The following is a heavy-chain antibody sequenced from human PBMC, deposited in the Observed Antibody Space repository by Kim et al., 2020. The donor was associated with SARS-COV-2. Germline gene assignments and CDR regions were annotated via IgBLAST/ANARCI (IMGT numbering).Heavy chain of an antibody. CDR2: ISAYNGNT. Sequence: ASVKVSCKASGYTFTSYGISWVRQAPGQGLEWMGWISAYNGNTNYAQKLQGRVTMTTDTSTSTAYMELRSLRSDDTAVYYCARDAGYDILTGYYGLDAFDIWGQGTMVTVSS. D-gene: IGHD3-9*01. CDR1: GYTFTSYG. V-gene: IGHV1-18*01. J-gene: IGHJ3*02. CDR3: ARDAGYDILTGYYGLDAFDI.